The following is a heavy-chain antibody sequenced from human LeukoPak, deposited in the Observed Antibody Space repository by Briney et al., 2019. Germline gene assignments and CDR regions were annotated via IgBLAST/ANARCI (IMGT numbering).Heavy chain of an antibody. CDR2: ISYDGSNK. CDR3: AKDLGTVVTPPHLFYYYYGMDV. CDR1: GFTFSSYG. V-gene: IGHV3-30*18. J-gene: IGHJ6*02. D-gene: IGHD4-23*01. Sequence: PGRSLRLSCAASGFTFSSYGMHWVRQAPGKGLEWVAVISYDGSNKYYADSVKGRFTISRDNSKNTLYLQMNSLRAEDTAVYYCAKDLGTVVTPPHLFYYYYGMDVWGQGTTVTVSS.